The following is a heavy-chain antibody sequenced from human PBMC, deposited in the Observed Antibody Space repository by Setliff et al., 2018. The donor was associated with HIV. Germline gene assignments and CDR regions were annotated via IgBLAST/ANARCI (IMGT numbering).Heavy chain of an antibody. CDR2: VYSSGNT. D-gene: IGHD1-1*01. Sequence: TLSLTCTVSGDSINSGTYYWNWLRQPAGKGLEWIGRVYSSGNTYHNPSLKSRAAISLNTSKNQFSLRLRSVTAADTAIYYCATTTAPAGPFDYWGLGTLVTVSS. CDR1: GDSINSGTYY. J-gene: IGHJ4*02. V-gene: IGHV4-61*02. CDR3: ATTTAPAGPFDY.